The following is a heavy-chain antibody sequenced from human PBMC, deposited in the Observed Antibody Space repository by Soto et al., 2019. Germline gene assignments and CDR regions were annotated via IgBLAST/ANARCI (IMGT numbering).Heavy chain of an antibody. V-gene: IGHV3-21*01. CDR3: AAHSGELRVSWC. J-gene: IGHJ4*02. CDR2: ISSSSSYI. D-gene: IGHD1-7*01. Sequence: EVQLVESGGGLVKPGGSLRLSCAASGFTFSSYSMNWVRQAPGKGLEWVSSISSSSSYIYYADSVKGRFTISRDNAKNSLYLQMNSLRAEDTAVYYCAAHSGELRVSWCWGQGTLVTVSS. CDR1: GFTFSSYS.